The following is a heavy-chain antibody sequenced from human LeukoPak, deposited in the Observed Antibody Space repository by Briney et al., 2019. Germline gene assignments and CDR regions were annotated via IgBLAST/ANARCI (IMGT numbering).Heavy chain of an antibody. Sequence: EASVKVSCKASGYTFTSYDINWVRQATGQGLEWMGWMNPNSGNTGYAQKFQGRITMTRDMSTSTVYMEVSSLRSEDTATYYCAREVDVVVVANHFDYWGQGTLVTVAS. CDR1: GYTFTSYD. CDR3: AREVDVVVVANHFDY. J-gene: IGHJ4*02. V-gene: IGHV1-8*01. D-gene: IGHD2-15*01. CDR2: MNPNSGNT.